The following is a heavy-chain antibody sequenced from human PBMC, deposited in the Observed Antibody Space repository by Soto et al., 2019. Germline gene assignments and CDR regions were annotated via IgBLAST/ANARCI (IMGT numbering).Heavy chain of an antibody. V-gene: IGHV4-59*01. CDR2: IYYSGST. J-gene: IGHJ4*02. CDR1: GGSISSYY. D-gene: IGHD3-16*02. Sequence: SETLSLTCTVSGGSISSYYWSWIRQPPGKGLEWIGDIYYSGSTNYNPSLKSRVTISVDTSKNQSSLKLSSVTAADTAVYYCARETVGGVIRGYFDYWGQGTLVTVSS. CDR3: ARETVGGVIRGYFDY.